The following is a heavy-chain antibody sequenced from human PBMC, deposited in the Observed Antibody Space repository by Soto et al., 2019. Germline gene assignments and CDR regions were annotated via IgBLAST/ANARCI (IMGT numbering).Heavy chain of an antibody. J-gene: IGHJ4*02. Sequence: PSETLSLTCTVSGGSINVYYWSWIRQPPGKGLEWVGYIYNSGSTNYNPSLKSRVTISVDTSKNQFSLKLSSVTAADTAVYYCARGQVVAAQHWGQGTLVTVSS. D-gene: IGHD2-15*01. CDR3: ARGQVVAAQH. CDR1: GGSINVYY. CDR2: IYNSGST. V-gene: IGHV4-59*12.